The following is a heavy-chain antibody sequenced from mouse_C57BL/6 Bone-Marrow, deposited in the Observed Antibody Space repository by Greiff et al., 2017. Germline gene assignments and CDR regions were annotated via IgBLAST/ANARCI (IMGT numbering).Heavy chain of an antibody. CDR2: IYPRSGNT. J-gene: IGHJ2*01. CDR3: ARLPYYYGSTYFDY. V-gene: IGHV1-81*01. D-gene: IGHD1-1*01. CDR1: GYTFTSYG. Sequence: VQLQQSGAELARPGASVKLSCKASGYTFTSYGISWVKQRTGQGLEWIGEIYPRSGNTYSNDKFKGKATLTADRSSSTAYMELRSLTSGDSAVYFCARLPYYYGSTYFDYWGQGTTLTVSS.